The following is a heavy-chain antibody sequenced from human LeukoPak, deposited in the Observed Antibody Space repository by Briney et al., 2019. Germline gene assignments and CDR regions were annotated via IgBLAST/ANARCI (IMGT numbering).Heavy chain of an antibody. Sequence: GGSLRLSCAASGFTFNSYAMSWVRQAPGKGLEWVSGISGTGGGTYYADFVKGRFTISRDNSKNTLYLQLNSLRADDTAVYYCAKDHSSDSSGSHNWFDPWGQGTLVTVSS. D-gene: IGHD3-22*01. J-gene: IGHJ5*02. V-gene: IGHV3-23*01. CDR2: ISGTGGGT. CDR3: AKDHSSDSSGSHNWFDP. CDR1: GFTFNSYA.